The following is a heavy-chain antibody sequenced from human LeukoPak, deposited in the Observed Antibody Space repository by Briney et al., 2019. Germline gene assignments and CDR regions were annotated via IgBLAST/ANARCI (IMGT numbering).Heavy chain of an antibody. CDR1: GFTFSSYA. D-gene: IGHD3-22*01. Sequence: GGSLRLSCAASGFTFSSYAMSWVRQAPGKGLEWVSGIGDSDDNTYYADSVKGRFTISRDNSTNTLYLQMNSLRAEDTAVYFCAKHRGDYYEPFAHWGQGTLVTVSS. CDR3: AKHRGDYYEPFAH. CDR2: IGDSDDNT. V-gene: IGHV3-23*01. J-gene: IGHJ4*02.